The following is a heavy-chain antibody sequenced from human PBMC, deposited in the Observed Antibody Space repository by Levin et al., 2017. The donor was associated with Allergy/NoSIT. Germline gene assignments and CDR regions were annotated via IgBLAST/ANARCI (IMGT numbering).Heavy chain of an antibody. V-gene: IGHV3-7*01. Sequence: PGASVKVSCAASGFTFSSYWMSWVRQAPGKGLEWVANIKQDGSDKYYVDSVKGRFTISRDNAKNSLYLQMNSLRVEDTAVYFCARLQCSGGRCSSEFDNWGQGTLVTVSS. CDR3: ARLQCSGGRCSSEFDN. CDR1: GFTFSSYW. CDR2: IKQDGSDK. D-gene: IGHD2-15*01. J-gene: IGHJ4*02.